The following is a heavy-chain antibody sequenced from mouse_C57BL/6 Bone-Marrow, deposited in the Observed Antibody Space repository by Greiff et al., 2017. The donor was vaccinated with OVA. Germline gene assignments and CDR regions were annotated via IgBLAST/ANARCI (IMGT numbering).Heavy chain of an antibody. J-gene: IGHJ4*01. Sequence: QVQLQQPGAELVKPGASVKMSCKASGYTFTSYWITWVKQRPGQGLEWIGDIYPGSGSTNYNEKFKSKATLTADTSSRTAYMQLSSLTSEDSAVYYGARRPGYYSMDYWGQGTSVTVSS. CDR2: IYPGSGST. CDR1: GYTFTSYW. V-gene: IGHV1-55*01. CDR3: ARRPGYYSMDY.